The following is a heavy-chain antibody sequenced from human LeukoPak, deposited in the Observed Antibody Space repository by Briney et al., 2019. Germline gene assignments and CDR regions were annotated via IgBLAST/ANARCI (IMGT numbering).Heavy chain of an antibody. CDR3: ARTSYWAAFDI. J-gene: IGHJ3*02. CDR1: GGSISSYY. Sequence: PSETLSLTCTVSGGSISSYYWSWIRQPPGKGLEWIGYIYYSGSTNYNPSLKSRVTISVDTSKNQFSLKLSSVTAADTAVYYCARTSYWAAFDIWGQGIMVTVSS. CDR2: IYYSGST. V-gene: IGHV4-59*01. D-gene: IGHD3-10*01.